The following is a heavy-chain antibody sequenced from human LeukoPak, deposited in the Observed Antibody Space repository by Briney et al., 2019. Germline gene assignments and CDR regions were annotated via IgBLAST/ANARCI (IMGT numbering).Heavy chain of an antibody. D-gene: IGHD3-10*01. CDR2: IYWNDVK. Sequence: ESGPTLVKPTQTLTLTCTFSGFSLSTSGVGVGWIRQPPGKALEWLTLIYWNDVKRYSPSLKSRLTTTKDTSKNQVVLTMTNMDPVDTATYYCARWTMVRGDDQYYMDVWGKGTTVTISS. V-gene: IGHV2-5*01. J-gene: IGHJ6*03. CDR3: ARWTMVRGDDQYYMDV. CDR1: GFSLSTSGVG.